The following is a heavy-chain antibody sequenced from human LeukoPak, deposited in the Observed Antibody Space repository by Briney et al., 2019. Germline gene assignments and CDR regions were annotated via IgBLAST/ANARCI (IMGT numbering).Heavy chain of an antibody. CDR3: ARLMTSVLLVPATPPEYYYMDV. Sequence: SETLSLTCTVSGYSISSGYYWTWIRQPPGKGLEWIGEINLTGSTNYNPSLKSRVTISVDTSKNQFSLKVSSVTVADTAVYYCARLMTSVLLVPATPPEYYYMDVWGKGTTVTIAS. CDR1: GYSISSGYY. D-gene: IGHD2-15*01. V-gene: IGHV4-38-2*02. J-gene: IGHJ6*03. CDR2: INLTGST.